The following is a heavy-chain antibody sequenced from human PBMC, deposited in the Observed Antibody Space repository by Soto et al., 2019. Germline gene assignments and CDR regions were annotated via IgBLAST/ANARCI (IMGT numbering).Heavy chain of an antibody. CDR2: INHSGST. J-gene: IGHJ4*02. CDR1: GGSFSGYY. V-gene: IGHV4-34*01. CDR3: ARGRFRHIVVVIANRVTPYFAY. Sequence: QVQLQQWGAGLLKPSETLSLTCAVYGGSFSGYYWSWIRQPPGKGLEWIGEINHSGSTNYNPSLKSRVTISVDTSKNQFSLKLSSVSAADTAVYYCARGRFRHIVVVIANRVTPYFAYWGQGTLVTVSS. D-gene: IGHD2-21*01.